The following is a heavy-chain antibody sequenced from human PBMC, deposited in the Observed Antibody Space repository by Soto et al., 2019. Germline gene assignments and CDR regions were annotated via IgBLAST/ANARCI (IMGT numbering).Heavy chain of an antibody. J-gene: IGHJ6*02. CDR2: IIPIFGTA. D-gene: IGHD1-20*01. Sequence: SVKVSCTASGCTFSIYAISWVRQAPGQGLEWMGGIIPIFGTANYAQKFQGRVTITADESTSTAYMELSSLRSEDTAVYYCAREGVTGTYYYYGMDVWGQGTTVTVSS. V-gene: IGHV1-69*13. CDR1: GCTFSIYA. CDR3: AREGVTGTYYYYGMDV.